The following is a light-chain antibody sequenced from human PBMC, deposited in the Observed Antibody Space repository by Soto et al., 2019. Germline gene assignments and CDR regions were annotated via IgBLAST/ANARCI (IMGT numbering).Light chain of an antibody. V-gene: IGKV3-11*01. CDR3: QQYGSSIT. J-gene: IGKJ5*01. CDR2: DAS. Sequence: DIALAQVPAGLCFPPGEGPTVSCRASQSVSSYLAWYQQKPGPAPRHLIYDASNRATGIPARFSGSGSGTDFTLTICSLEPEDFAVYDCQQYGSSITVGQGTRLEIK. CDR1: QSVSSY.